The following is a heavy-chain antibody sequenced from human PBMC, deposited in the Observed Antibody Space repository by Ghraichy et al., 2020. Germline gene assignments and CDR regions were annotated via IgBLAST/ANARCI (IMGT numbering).Heavy chain of an antibody. V-gene: IGHV4-39*01. Sequence: SETLSLTCTVSGGSISSSSYYWGWIRQPPGKGLEWIGSIYYSGSTYDNPSLKSRVTISVDTTKNQFSLRLSTVTAADTAVYYCAIHAPMVRGVIPLDPWGQGTRVTVSS. CDR2: IYYSGST. CDR1: GGSISSSSYY. J-gene: IGHJ5*02. CDR3: AIHAPMVRGVIPLDP. D-gene: IGHD3-10*01.